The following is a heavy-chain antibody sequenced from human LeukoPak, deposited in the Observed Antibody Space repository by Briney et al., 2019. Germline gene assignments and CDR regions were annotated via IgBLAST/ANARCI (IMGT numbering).Heavy chain of an antibody. V-gene: IGHV5-51*01. CDR1: GYRFTSYW. D-gene: IGHD2-2*01. Sequence: GESLKISCKGIGYRFTSYWIGWVRQMPGKGMEWMGVIYPGDSRIRYNPSFQGQVTISVDKSIRTAYLQWVSLKASDTAMYYCACRDLTSTWSYPWGQGTLVTVSS. J-gene: IGHJ5*02. CDR2: IYPGDSRI. CDR3: ACRDLTSTWSYP.